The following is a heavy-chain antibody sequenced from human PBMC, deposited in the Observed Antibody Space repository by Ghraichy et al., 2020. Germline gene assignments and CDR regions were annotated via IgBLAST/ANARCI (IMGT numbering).Heavy chain of an antibody. CDR2: ISHAGTT. Sequence: SETLSLTCVVSGVSIRTVGYSWHWIRQPPGKDLEWIGFISHAGTTNYNPSLNRGVTLSLDRSKNLVSLRLTSVTAADTARYFCARPGFGPPFHFDFWGPGTLGTVSS. CDR1: GVSIRTVGYS. J-gene: IGHJ4*02. CDR3: ARPGFGPPFHFDF. D-gene: IGHD3-10*01. V-gene: IGHV4-30-2*01.